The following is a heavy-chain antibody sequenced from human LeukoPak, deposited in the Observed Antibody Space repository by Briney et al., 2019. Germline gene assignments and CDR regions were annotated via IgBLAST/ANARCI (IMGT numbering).Heavy chain of an antibody. CDR1: GYTLPELS. Sequence: ASVKVSCKVSGYTLPELSMHWVRQAPGKGLEWVGGFDPEDGETIYAQKFQGRVTMTEDTSTDTAYMELSSLRSEDTAVYNCATGTTGLRLLEWLHTFDYWGQGTLVTVSS. J-gene: IGHJ4*02. D-gene: IGHD3-3*01. V-gene: IGHV1-24*01. CDR2: FDPEDGET. CDR3: ATGTTGLRLLEWLHTFDY.